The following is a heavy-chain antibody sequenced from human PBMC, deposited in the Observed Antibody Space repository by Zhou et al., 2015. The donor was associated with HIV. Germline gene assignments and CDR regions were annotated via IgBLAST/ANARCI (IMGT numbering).Heavy chain of an antibody. V-gene: IGHV1-8*01. D-gene: IGHD6-19*01. J-gene: IGHJ4*02. CDR1: GYTFTSYD. CDR2: MNPNSGNT. CDR3: ARGKRADGWSVRDLDY. Sequence: QVQLVQSGAEVKKPGASVKVSCKASGYTFTSYDINWVRQATGQGLEWMGWMNPNSGNTGYAQKFQGRVTITADESTSTAYMELSSLRSEDTAVYYCARGKRADGWSVRDLDYWGQGTLVTVSS.